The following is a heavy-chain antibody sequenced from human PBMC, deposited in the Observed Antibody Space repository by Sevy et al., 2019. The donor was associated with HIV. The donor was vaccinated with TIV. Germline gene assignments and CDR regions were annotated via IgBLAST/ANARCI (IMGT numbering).Heavy chain of an antibody. CDR2: IKQDGSVK. D-gene: IGHD6-13*01. J-gene: IGHJ4*02. CDR1: GFTFSSYW. Sequence: GGSLRLSCAASGFTFSSYWMSWVRQAPVKGLEWVANIKQDGSVKYYVDSVKGRFTISRDNVKNSLYLQMNSLRAEDTALYYCVRAVAAAGSYWGQGTLVTVSS. V-gene: IGHV3-7*01. CDR3: VRAVAAAGSY.